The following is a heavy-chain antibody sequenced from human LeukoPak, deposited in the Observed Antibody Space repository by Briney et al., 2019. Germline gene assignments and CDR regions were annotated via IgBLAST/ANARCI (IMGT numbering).Heavy chain of an antibody. CDR3: ARAVLYYYYGMEV. CDR1: GFTFSSYE. J-gene: IGHJ6*02. CDR2: ISSSGGTI. V-gene: IGHV3-48*03. Sequence: PWGSLRLSCAASGFTFSSYEMNWVRQAPGKGLEWVSYISSSGGTIYYAYFVKGRFTIFRDNAKNSLYLQMNSLTDEGGALCYFARAVLYYYYGMEVWGQGTTVSVSS.